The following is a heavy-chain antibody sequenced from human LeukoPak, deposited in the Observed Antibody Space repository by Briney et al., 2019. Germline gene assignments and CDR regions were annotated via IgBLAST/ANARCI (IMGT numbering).Heavy chain of an antibody. CDR3: ARDPCINGSCYDYFDY. J-gene: IGHJ4*02. D-gene: IGHD2-15*01. Sequence: GASVKVSCKASVYTFTGHSIHWVRQVPGQGLEWMGRITPNNGGTNYAQKFQGRVTLTRDTSINTAYMELSRLRSDDTAVFYCARDPCINGSCYDYFDYWGQGTLVTVSS. CDR1: VYTFTGHS. CDR2: ITPNNGGT. V-gene: IGHV1-2*06.